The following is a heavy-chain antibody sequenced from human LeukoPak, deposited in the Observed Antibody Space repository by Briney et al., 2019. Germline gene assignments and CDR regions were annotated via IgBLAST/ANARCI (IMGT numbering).Heavy chain of an antibody. V-gene: IGHV3-23*01. CDR1: GFTFSSYA. CDR3: AKVETAAAATLRGFDY. J-gene: IGHJ4*02. D-gene: IGHD6-13*01. CDR2: IGGSGGST. Sequence: VGSLRLSCAASGFTFSSYAMSWVRQAPGKGLEWVSSIGGSGGSTYYADSVKGRFTISRDNSKNTLYLQMNSLRAEDTAVYYCAKVETAAAATLRGFDYWGQGTLVTVSS.